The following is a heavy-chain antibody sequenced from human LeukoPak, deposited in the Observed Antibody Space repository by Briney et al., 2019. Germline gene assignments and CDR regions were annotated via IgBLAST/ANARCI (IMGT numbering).Heavy chain of an antibody. D-gene: IGHD3-22*01. V-gene: IGHV4-30-2*01. CDR1: GGSVSTIGYS. Sequence: SETLSLTCGVSGGSVSTIGYSWSWIRQPPGKGLEWIGYIYQSGSTSYNPSLQSRVTISIDKSKNQFSLKLSSVTAADTAVYYCARDSYYDNSGEGAFDIWGQGTLVTVSS. J-gene: IGHJ3*02. CDR2: IYQSGST. CDR3: ARDSYYDNSGEGAFDI.